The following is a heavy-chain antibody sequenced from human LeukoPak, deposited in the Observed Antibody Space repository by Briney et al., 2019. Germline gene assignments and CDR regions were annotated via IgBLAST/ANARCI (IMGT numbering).Heavy chain of an antibody. Sequence: SETLSLTCTVSGGSISSSSYYWGWIRQPPGKGLEWIGSIYYSGSTYYNPSLKSRVTISVNTSKNQFSLKLSSVTAADTAVYYCARRGYYDSSGYYVTNDAFDIWGQGTMVTVSS. CDR3: ARRGYYDSSGYYVTNDAFDI. CDR2: IYYSGST. D-gene: IGHD3-22*01. J-gene: IGHJ3*02. CDR1: GGSISSSSYY. V-gene: IGHV4-39*01.